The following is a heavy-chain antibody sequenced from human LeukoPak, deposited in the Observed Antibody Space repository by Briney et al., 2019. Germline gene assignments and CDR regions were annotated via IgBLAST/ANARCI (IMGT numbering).Heavy chain of an antibody. Sequence: SETLSLTCTVSGGSISRSRYCWAWIRQPPGKGLEWIGTIYYSGNTYYNPSLKSRVTISVDTSRNQFSLKLSSVTAADKDVYYCGRDLPNYDAHQGYFDYWGQGTLATVSS. V-gene: IGHV4-39*07. CDR1: GGSISRSRYC. J-gene: IGHJ4*02. D-gene: IGHD1-7*01. CDR3: GRDLPNYDAHQGYFDY. CDR2: IYYSGNT.